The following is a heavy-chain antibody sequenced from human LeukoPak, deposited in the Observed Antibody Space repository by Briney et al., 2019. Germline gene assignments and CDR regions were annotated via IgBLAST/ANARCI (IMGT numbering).Heavy chain of an antibody. Sequence: PGGSLRLSCVASGFTLSNAWMSWVRQAPGKGLEWVGRIKSKTAGGTADFAAPVKGRFTMSRDDSENTLYLQMNSLKAEDTAVYYCVLAHTSGCYYVSWGQGTLVTVSS. CDR3: VLAHTSGCYYVS. V-gene: IGHV3-15*01. D-gene: IGHD6-19*01. CDR1: GFTLSNAW. J-gene: IGHJ4*02. CDR2: IKSKTAGGTA.